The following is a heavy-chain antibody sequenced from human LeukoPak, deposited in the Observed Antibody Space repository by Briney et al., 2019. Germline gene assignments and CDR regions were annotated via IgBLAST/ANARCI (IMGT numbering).Heavy chain of an antibody. D-gene: IGHD7-27*01. CDR3: TRGSSWAYWGDS. CDR1: GYMFTNYG. CDR2: T. J-gene: IGHJ5*02. V-gene: IGHV1-18*01. Sequence: ASVKVSCKGSGYMFTNYGISWVRQAPGQGLEWMGWTRVTMTTDLSTSTLYMELRSLTSDDTALYYCTRGSSWAYWGDSWGQGTLVTVSS.